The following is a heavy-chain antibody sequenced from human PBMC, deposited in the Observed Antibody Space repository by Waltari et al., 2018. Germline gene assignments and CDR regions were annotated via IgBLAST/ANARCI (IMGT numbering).Heavy chain of an antibody. CDR3: ARALKPHYYDSSGYYYFDY. CDR1: GGSVSSGSYY. J-gene: IGHJ4*02. V-gene: IGHV4-61*01. Sequence: QVQLQESGPGLVKPSETLSLTCTVSGGSVSSGSYYWSLIRQPPGQGLEWIGYIYYSGSTNYNPSLKSRVTISVDTSKNQFSLKLSSVTAADTAVYYCARALKPHYYDSSGYYYFDYWGQGTLVTVSS. D-gene: IGHD3-22*01. CDR2: IYYSGST.